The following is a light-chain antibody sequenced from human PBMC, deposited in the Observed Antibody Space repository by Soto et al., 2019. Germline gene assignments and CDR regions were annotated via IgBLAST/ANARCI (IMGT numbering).Light chain of an antibody. CDR2: GAS. CDR1: QSVINTY. Sequence: EIGLTQSPGTLSLSPGERATLSCRTSQSVINTYVAWYQQKPGQAPRLLIYGASSRATGIPDRFSGSGSGTDFNLTISRLEPEDFAVYYCQQYGSSPPMYTFGQGTKLEIK. CDR3: QQYGSSPPMYT. V-gene: IGKV3-20*01. J-gene: IGKJ2*01.